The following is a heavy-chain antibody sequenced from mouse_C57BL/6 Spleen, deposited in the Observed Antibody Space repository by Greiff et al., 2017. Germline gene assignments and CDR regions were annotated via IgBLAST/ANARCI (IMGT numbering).Heavy chain of an antibody. CDR1: GYSFTGYY. CDR2: INPSTGGT. J-gene: IGHJ1*03. D-gene: IGHD2-3*01. CDR3: ARSYDGNWYFDV. Sequence: VQLQQSGPELVKPGASVKISCKASGYSFTGYYMNWVKQSPEKSLEWIGEINPSTGGTTYNQKFKAKATLTVDKSSSTAYMQLKSLTSEDSAVYYCARSYDGNWYFDVWGTGTTVTVSS. V-gene: IGHV1-42*01.